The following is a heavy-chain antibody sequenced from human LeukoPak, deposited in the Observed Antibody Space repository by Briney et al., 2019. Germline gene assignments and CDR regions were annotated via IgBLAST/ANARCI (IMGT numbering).Heavy chain of an antibody. V-gene: IGHV4-59*01. Sequence: SETLSLTCTVSGGSFSNYFRGWIRRPPGRGLEWIGYVHNSGSTTYNPSLKSRGTIVLDTSRNQFSLRLSSVTAADTAVYYCARGYSSGWYDYWGQGTLVTVSS. CDR3: ARGYSSGWYDY. CDR1: GGSFSNYF. D-gene: IGHD6-19*01. J-gene: IGHJ4*02. CDR2: VHNSGST.